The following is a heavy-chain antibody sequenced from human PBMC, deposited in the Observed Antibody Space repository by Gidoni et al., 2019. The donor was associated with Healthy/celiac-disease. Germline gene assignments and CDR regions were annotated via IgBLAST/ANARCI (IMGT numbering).Heavy chain of an antibody. Sequence: EVQLLESGGGLVQPGGSLRLSCAASGFTFSSYAISWVRQAPGTGLEGVSAISGSGGSTYYADSVKGRFTISRDNSKNTLYLQMNSLRAEDTAVYYCAKEGTPLRDDYYYGMDVWGQGTTLTVSS. CDR1: GFTFSSYA. J-gene: IGHJ6*02. V-gene: IGHV3-23*01. CDR3: AKEGTPLRDDYYYGMDV. CDR2: ISGSGGST. D-gene: IGHD4-17*01.